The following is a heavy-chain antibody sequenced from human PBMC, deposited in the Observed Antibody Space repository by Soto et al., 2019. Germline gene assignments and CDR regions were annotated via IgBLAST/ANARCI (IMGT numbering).Heavy chain of an antibody. CDR1: GGSISSYY. Sequence: SETLSLTCTVSGGSISSYYWSWIRQPPGKGLEWIGYIYYSGSTNYNPSLKSRVTISVDTSKNQFSLKLSSVTAADTAVYYCARHPDTAMAVDYWGQGTLVTVS. CDR3: ARHPDTAMAVDY. D-gene: IGHD5-18*01. V-gene: IGHV4-59*08. J-gene: IGHJ4*02. CDR2: IYYSGST.